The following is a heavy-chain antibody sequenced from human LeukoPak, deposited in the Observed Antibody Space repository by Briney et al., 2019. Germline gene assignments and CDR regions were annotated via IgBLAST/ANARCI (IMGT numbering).Heavy chain of an antibody. V-gene: IGHV4-4*07. D-gene: IGHD3-16*02. CDR1: GGSFSSYY. J-gene: IGHJ4*02. Sequence: PSETLSLTCTVSGGSFSSYYWSWIRQPAGKGLEWIGRIYTSGSTNYNPSLKSRVTISVDTSKNQFSLKLSSVTAADTAVYYCARDYVWGSYRYFDYWGQGTLVTVSS. CDR3: ARDYVWGSYRYFDY. CDR2: IYTSGST.